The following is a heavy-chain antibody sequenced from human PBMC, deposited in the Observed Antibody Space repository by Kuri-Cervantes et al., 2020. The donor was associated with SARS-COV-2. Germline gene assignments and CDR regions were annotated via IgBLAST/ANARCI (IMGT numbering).Heavy chain of an antibody. CDR2: ISGSGGST. Sequence: ETLSLTCAASGLTFSSYAMSWVRQAPGKGLEWVSAISGSGGSTYYADSVKGRFTISRDNSKNTLYLQMNSLRAEDTAVYYCANTASILWWCLDYWGQGTLVTVSS. J-gene: IGHJ4*02. D-gene: IGHD2-21*01. V-gene: IGHV3-23*01. CDR1: GLTFSSYA. CDR3: ANTASILWWCLDY.